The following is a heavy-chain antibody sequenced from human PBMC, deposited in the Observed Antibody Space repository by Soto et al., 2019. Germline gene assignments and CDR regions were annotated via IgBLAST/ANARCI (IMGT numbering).Heavy chain of an antibody. Sequence: LTCTVSGGSISSYYWSWIQQPPGKGLEWIGYIYYSGSTNYNPSLKSRVTISVDTSKNQFSLKLSSVTAADTAVYYCARVRVVVPAANYYFDYWGQGTLVTVSS. CDR3: ARVRVVVPAANYYFDY. J-gene: IGHJ4*02. D-gene: IGHD2-2*01. CDR2: IYYSGST. V-gene: IGHV4-59*01. CDR1: GGSISSYY.